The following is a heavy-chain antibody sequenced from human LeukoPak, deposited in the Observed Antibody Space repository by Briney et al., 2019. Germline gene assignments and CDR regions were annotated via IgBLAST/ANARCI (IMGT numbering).Heavy chain of an antibody. V-gene: IGHV3-7*01. Sequence: GGSLRLSCAASGFTFSSYWMSWVRQAPGKGLEWVANIKQDESEKYYVDSVKGRFTISRDNAKNSLYLQMNSLRAEDTAVYYCARDKIEGPTKLDYWGQGILVTVSS. CDR1: GFTFSSYW. CDR3: ARDKIEGPTKLDY. J-gene: IGHJ4*02. D-gene: IGHD1-1*01. CDR2: IKQDESEK.